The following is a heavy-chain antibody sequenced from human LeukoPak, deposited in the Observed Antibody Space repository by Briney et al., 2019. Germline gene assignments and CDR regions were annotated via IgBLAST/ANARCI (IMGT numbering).Heavy chain of an antibody. CDR1: GYSISSGYY. Sequence: SETLSLTCTVSGYSISSGYYWSWIRQPPGKGLEWIGYIYYSGSTNYNPSLKSRVTISVDTSKNQFSLKLSSVTAADTAVYYCARDTSSGWSYFDYWGQGTLVTVSS. V-gene: IGHV4-61*01. CDR2: IYYSGST. CDR3: ARDTSSGWSYFDY. D-gene: IGHD6-19*01. J-gene: IGHJ4*02.